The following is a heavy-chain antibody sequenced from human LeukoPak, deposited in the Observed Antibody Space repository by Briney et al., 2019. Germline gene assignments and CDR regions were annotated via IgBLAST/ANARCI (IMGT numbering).Heavy chain of an antibody. CDR2: IYYSGST. D-gene: IGHD3-3*01. CDR3: ANNVLRFLEWLHDAFDI. Sequence: PSETLSLTCTVSGGSISSYYWGWIRQPPGKGLEWIGSIYYSGSTYYNPSLKSRVTISVDTSKNQFSLKLSSVTAADTAVYYCANNVLRFLEWLHDAFDIWGQGTMVTASS. CDR1: GGSISSYY. J-gene: IGHJ3*02. V-gene: IGHV4-39*01.